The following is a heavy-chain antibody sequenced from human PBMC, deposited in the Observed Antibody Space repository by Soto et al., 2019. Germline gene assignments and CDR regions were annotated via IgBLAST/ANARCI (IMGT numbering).Heavy chain of an antibody. V-gene: IGHV1-3*04. CDR1: GYTFTNYA. D-gene: IGHD3-10*01. CDR3: AXXXXXYLDYLDY. J-gene: IGHJ4*02. CDR2: INTGNGNT. Sequence: QVQFVQSGAEEKKPGASLKVSCKASGYTFTNYAMHWMRQAPGQRLEWMGWINTGNGNTKYSQKFQGRVTITRDTSXXXXXVXXXXXXXXXXXVXYCAXXXXXYLDYLDYWGQGTLVTVSS.